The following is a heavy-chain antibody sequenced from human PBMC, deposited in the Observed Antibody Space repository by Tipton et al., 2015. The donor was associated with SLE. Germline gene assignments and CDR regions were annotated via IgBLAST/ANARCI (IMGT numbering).Heavy chain of an antibody. V-gene: IGHV4-59*05. D-gene: IGHD6-13*01. Sequence: TLSLTCTVSGGSISSYYWSWIRQPPGKGLEWIGSIYYSGSTYYNPSLKSRVTISVDTSKNQFSLKLSSVTAADTAVYYCARQQGSSWYYYYYYGMDVWGQGTTVTVSS. CDR2: IYYSGST. CDR3: ARQQGSSWYYYYYYGMDV. CDR1: GGSISSYY. J-gene: IGHJ6*02.